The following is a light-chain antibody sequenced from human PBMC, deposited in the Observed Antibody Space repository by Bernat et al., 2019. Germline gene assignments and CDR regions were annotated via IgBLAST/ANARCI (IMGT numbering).Light chain of an antibody. CDR3: QQYTSYPLT. V-gene: IGKV1D-16*01. CDR2: AAS. Sequence: DIQMTQSPSSLSASVGDRVTITCRASQGIGSWLAWYQQKPEKAPKSLIHAASSMQSGVPSRFSGSGSGTDFTLTISNLQPEDFATYYCQQYTSYPLTCGGGTKVEIK. CDR1: QGIGSW. J-gene: IGKJ4*01.